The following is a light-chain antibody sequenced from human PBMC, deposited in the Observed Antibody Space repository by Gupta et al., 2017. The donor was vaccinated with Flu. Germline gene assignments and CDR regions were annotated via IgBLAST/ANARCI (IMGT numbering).Light chain of an antibody. Sequence: QSALTQPRAVSGSPGQSVAISCTGTSSDVGGYNYVSWYQKHPGKAPKGMMYDVSKRPSGVPYRFSSSKSGNTDSLTISGLQAEDEADYYCCSYAGTYTWMFGGGTKLTVL. J-gene: IGLJ3*02. CDR2: DVS. CDR1: SSDVGGYNY. V-gene: IGLV2-11*01. CDR3: CSYAGTYTWM.